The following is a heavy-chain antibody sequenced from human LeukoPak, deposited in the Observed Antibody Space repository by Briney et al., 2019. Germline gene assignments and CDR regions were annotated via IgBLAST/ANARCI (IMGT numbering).Heavy chain of an antibody. CDR1: EFTLRNFW. J-gene: IGHJ4*02. V-gene: IGHV3-7*01. CDR2: ITGDGSEK. CDR3: ARPRGWSYFAY. D-gene: IGHD6-19*01. Sequence: SGGSLRLSCAPSEFTLRNFWVRCVRRARGRGREWVGNITGDGSEKTSVDSVKRRFTLSTDNANNSLFLQMDSVRAQDTDVNYCARPRGWSYFAYWGRGSLVTVSS.